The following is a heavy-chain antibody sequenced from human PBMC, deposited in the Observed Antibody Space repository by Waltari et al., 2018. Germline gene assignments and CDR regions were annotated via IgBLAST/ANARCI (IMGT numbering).Heavy chain of an antibody. V-gene: IGHV3-15*01. D-gene: IGHD1-26*01. CDR3: ATRRLVPPHFDY. CDR2: IKPKTDGGTT. J-gene: IGHJ4*02. CDR1: GFTFINAW. Sequence: EVQLVESGGGLVEPGGSLRLSCADSGFTFINAWMTWVRQPPGKGLEWVGRIKPKTDGGTTDYAAPVKGRFTISRDDSKNTLYLLMNSLKTEDTAVYYCATRRLVPPHFDYWGQGTLVTVSS.